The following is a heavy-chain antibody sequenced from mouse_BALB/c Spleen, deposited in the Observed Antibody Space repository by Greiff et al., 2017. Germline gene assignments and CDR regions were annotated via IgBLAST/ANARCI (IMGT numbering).Heavy chain of an antibody. V-gene: IGHV5-6*01. CDR3: GRHEVAY. CDR2: ISSGGSYT. CDR1: GFTFSSYG. Sequence: DVQLVESGGDLVKPGGSLKLSCAASGFTFSSYGMSWVRQTPDKRLEWVATISSGGSYTYYPDSVKGRFTISRDNAKNTLYLQMSSLKSEDTAMYYCGRHEVAYWGQGTLVTVSA. J-gene: IGHJ3*01.